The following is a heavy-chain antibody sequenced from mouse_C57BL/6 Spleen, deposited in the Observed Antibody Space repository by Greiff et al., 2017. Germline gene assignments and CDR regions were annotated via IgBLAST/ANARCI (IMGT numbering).Heavy chain of an antibody. J-gene: IGHJ4*01. CDR2: IYPGSGST. CDR1: GYTFTSYW. D-gene: IGHD3-3*01. V-gene: IGHV1-55*01. Sequence: QVQLKQSGAELVKPGASVKMSCKASGYTFTSYWITWVKQRPGQGLEWIGDIYPGSGSTNYNEKFKSKATLTVDTSSSTAYMQLSSLTSEDSAVYYCARGGDRARDYWGQGTSVTVSS. CDR3: ARGGDRARDY.